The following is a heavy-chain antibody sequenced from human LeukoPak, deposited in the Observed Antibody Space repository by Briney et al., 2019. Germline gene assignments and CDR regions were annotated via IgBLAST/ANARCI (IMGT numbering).Heavy chain of an antibody. D-gene: IGHD6-6*01. CDR1: GGSISSGDYY. CDR3: ARLSYSSSSCWFDP. Sequence: SQTLSLTCAVSGGSISSGDYYWSWIRQPPGKGLEWIGYIYYSGSTYYNPSLKSRVTISVDTSKNQFSLKLSSVTAADTAVYYCARLSYSSSSCWFDPWGQGTLVTVSS. J-gene: IGHJ5*02. V-gene: IGHV4-30-4*08. CDR2: IYYSGST.